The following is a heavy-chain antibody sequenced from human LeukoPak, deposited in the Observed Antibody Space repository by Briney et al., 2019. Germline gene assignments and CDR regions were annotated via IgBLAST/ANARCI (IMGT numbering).Heavy chain of an antibody. D-gene: IGHD4-17*01. Sequence: GSVKVSCKASGYTFTSYGISWVRPAPGQGLEWMGWISAYNGNTNYAQKLQGRVTMTTDTSTSTAYMELRSLRSDDTAVYYCARDRRVLTTVTPPYYYYGMDVWGQGTTVTVSS. CDR2: ISAYNGNT. CDR3: ARDRRVLTTVTPPYYYYGMDV. CDR1: GYTFTSYG. J-gene: IGHJ6*02. V-gene: IGHV1-18*01.